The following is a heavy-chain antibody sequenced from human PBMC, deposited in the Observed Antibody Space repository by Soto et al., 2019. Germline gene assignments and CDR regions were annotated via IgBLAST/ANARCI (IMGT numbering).Heavy chain of an antibody. CDR1: GYSFTNYG. D-gene: IGHD2-2*01. Sequence: QVQLVQSGAEVNKPGASVKVSCKASGYSFTNYGFSWVRQAPGQGLEWMGWISVYNGNINFAEKFQGRVTMTTDTSTSTAYMELRNLRSDDTAVYYCARELGYCSGASCYWGDYWGQGTLVTVSS. CDR3: ARELGYCSGASCYWGDY. V-gene: IGHV1-18*04. CDR2: ISVYNGNI. J-gene: IGHJ4*02.